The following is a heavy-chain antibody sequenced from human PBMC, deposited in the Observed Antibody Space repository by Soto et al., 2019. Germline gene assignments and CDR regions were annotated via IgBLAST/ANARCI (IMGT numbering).Heavy chain of an antibody. J-gene: IGHJ4*02. Sequence: QVRLQESGPGLVKPSETLSLTCTVSGDSISSYYWTWIRQPPGKALEWIGFISYSGSTSYNPSLKSRVTISVDTSKNQFSLKLTSVTAADTAVYYCARYRGTYYVYWGQGSLVTISS. CDR3: ARYRGTYYVY. CDR2: ISYSGST. CDR1: GDSISSYY. D-gene: IGHD1-26*01. V-gene: IGHV4-59*01.